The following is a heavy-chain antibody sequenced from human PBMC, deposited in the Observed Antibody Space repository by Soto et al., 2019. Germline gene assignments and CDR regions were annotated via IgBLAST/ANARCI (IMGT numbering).Heavy chain of an antibody. CDR1: GFVFSDFQ. D-gene: IGHD3-16*01. J-gene: IGHJ4*02. CDR3: ERDNLAFQGAFDL. Sequence: XESLRLSRAASGFVFSDFQFNWVRQAPGGGLEWLSSITGTSAFTEYAESIEGRFTISRDNPNKLLFLHMDNLRPEDTAVYYCERDNLAFQGAFDLWGQGTLVTVSS. CDR2: ITGTSAFT. V-gene: IGHV3-21*01.